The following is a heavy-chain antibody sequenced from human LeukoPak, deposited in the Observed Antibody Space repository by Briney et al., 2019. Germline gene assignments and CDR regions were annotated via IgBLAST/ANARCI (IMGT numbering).Heavy chain of an antibody. CDR1: GYTFTSYG. CDR3: ARGLASGPRLINFDY. D-gene: IGHD3-10*01. V-gene: IGHV1-18*01. J-gene: IGHJ4*02. Sequence: GASVKVSCKASGYTFTSYGISWVRQAPGQGLEWMGWISAYNGNTNYAQELQGRVTMTTDTSTSTAYMGLRSLRSDDTAVYYCARGLASGPRLINFDYWGQGTLVTVSS. CDR2: ISAYNGNT.